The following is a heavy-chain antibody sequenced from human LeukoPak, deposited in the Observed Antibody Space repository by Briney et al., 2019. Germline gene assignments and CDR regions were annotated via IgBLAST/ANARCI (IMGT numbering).Heavy chain of an antibody. D-gene: IGHD2-15*01. CDR1: GFTFSSYV. CDR3: ARGGIVVAFDY. Sequence: GGSLRLSCAASGFTFSSYVMHWVRQAPGKGLEWVAVISDDGSNKYYADSVKGRFAISRDNSKNTLYLQMNSLRPEDTAVYYCARGGIVVAFDYWGQGTLVTVSS. CDR2: ISDDGSNK. J-gene: IGHJ4*02. V-gene: IGHV3-30*09.